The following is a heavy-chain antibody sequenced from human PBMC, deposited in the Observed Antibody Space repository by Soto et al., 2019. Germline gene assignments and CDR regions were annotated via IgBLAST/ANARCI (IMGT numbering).Heavy chain of an antibody. J-gene: IGHJ5*02. CDR1: GFTFSSYA. V-gene: IGHV3-23*01. CDR3: AKGIAVALYNWFDP. Sequence: GGSLRLSCAASGFTFSSYAMSWVRQAPGKGLEWVSAISGSGGSTYYADSVKGRFTISKDNSKNTLYLQMNSLRAEDTAVYYCAKGIAVALYNWFDPWGQGTLVTVSS. D-gene: IGHD6-19*01. CDR2: ISGSGGST.